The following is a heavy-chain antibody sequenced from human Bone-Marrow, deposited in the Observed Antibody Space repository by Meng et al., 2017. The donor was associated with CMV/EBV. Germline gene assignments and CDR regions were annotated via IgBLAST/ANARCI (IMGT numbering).Heavy chain of an antibody. V-gene: IGHV4-39*01. D-gene: IGHD3-22*01. CDR3: ARGYYYDSSGYPLDY. CDR2: IYYSGST. Sequence: GGSISSSSYYWGWIRQPPGKGLEWIGSIYYSGSTYYNPSLKSRVTISVDTSKNQFSLKLSSVTAADTAVYYCARGYYYDSSGYPLDYWGQGTLVTVSS. CDR1: GGSISSSSYY. J-gene: IGHJ4*02.